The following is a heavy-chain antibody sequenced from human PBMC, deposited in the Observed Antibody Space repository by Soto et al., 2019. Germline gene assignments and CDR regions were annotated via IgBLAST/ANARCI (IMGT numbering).Heavy chain of an antibody. CDR2: ISPYSGYT. Sequence: WVRQAPGQGLEWVGWISPYSGYTHSAQKFHGRLTLTTDTAASTAYMELRILRSADTALYYCAREASVLIPAAQPSRFDSWGQGTLVTVSS. CDR3: AREASVLIPAAQPSRFDS. D-gene: IGHD2-2*01. V-gene: IGHV1-18*01. J-gene: IGHJ4*02.